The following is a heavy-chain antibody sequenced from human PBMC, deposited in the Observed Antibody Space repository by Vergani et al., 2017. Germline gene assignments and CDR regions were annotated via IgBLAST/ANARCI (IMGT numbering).Heavy chain of an antibody. CDR2: IYHSGST. J-gene: IGHJ4*02. CDR3: ARVQYGKTMIVVRYFDY. Sequence: QVQLQESGPGLVKPSGTLSLTCAVSGGSIRSRNWWSWVRQSPGKGLEWIGEIYHSGSTNYNPSLKSRVTISVDKSKNQFSLRLSSVTAADTAVYYCARVQYGKTMIVVRYFDYWGQGTLVTVSS. D-gene: IGHD3-22*01. V-gene: IGHV4-4*02. CDR1: GGSIRSRNW.